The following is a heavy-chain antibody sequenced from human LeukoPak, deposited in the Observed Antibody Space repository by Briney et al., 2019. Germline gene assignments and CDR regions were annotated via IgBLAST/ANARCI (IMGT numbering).Heavy chain of an antibody. J-gene: IGHJ4*02. CDR1: GYNFANYW. D-gene: IGHD4-17*01. CDR3: ARHFRSNGDYGPPDY. Sequence: GESLKISCKGSGYNFANYWIAWVRQMPGKGLEWMGIIYPGDSDTRYSPSFQGQVTISADKSISTAYLQWSSLKASDTAMYYCARHFRSNGDYGPPDYWGQGTLVTVSS. CDR2: IYPGDSDT. V-gene: IGHV5-51*01.